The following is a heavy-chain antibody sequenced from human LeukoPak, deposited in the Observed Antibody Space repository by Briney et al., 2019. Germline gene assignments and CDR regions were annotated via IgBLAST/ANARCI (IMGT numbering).Heavy chain of an antibody. V-gene: IGHV4-4*07. Sequence: SETLSLTCTVSGDSISGYYWAWIRQPAGKGLEWIGHIYAPGTSNYSPSFKSRVTMSIDMSNNQFSLRLNSVTAADTAMYYCARDLQDFDSPANDYWGQGTHVIVSP. D-gene: IGHD2-15*01. CDR1: GDSISGYY. CDR2: IYAPGTS. CDR3: ARDLQDFDSPANDY. J-gene: IGHJ4*02.